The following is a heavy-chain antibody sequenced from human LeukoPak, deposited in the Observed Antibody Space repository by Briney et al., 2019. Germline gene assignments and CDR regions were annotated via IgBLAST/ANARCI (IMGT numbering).Heavy chain of an antibody. J-gene: IGHJ4*02. CDR2: IYTSGST. D-gene: IGHD4-17*01. CDR3: ARLKATVSIHAYFDS. CDR1: GGSISSYY. V-gene: IGHV4-4*07. Sequence: SETLSLTCTVSGGSISSYYWSWIRQPAGKGLEWIGRIYTSGSTNYNPSLRSRVSISSDTSKIQFSLELTSVTAADTAVYYCARLKATVSIHAYFDSWGQGTLVTVSS.